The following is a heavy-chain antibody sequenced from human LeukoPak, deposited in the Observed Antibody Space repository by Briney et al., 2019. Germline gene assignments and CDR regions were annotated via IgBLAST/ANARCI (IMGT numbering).Heavy chain of an antibody. J-gene: IGHJ4*02. D-gene: IGHD3-16*01. CDR1: GFIFSTYG. Sequence: GGSLSLSCAASGFIFSTYGMYWVRQAPGKGLEWVAFIRHDGSIKNYADSVKGRSTISRDNSKNTLYLQMNSLRAEDTAVYYCAKDSLADIDYWGQGTLVTVSS. CDR2: IRHDGSIK. CDR3: AKDSLADIDY. V-gene: IGHV3-30*02.